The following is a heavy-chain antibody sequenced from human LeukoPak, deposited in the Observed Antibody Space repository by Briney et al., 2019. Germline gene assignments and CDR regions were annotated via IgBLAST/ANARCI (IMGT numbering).Heavy chain of an antibody. V-gene: IGHV4-38-2*02. J-gene: IGHJ4*02. Sequence: SEPLSLTCTVSAYSISSDYYWGWIRQPPGQGLEWIGSNYHSGHTYHNPSLKSRVTISIDTSKNHFSLQLISVTAADTAVYYCARLGIDSGSFADFDYWGQGTLVTVPS. CDR1: AYSISSDYY. CDR3: ARLGIDSGSFADFDY. CDR2: NYHSGHT. D-gene: IGHD1-26*01.